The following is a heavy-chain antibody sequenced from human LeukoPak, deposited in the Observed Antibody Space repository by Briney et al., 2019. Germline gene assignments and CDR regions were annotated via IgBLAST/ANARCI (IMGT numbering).Heavy chain of an antibody. V-gene: IGHV4-4*02. CDR1: LDSTTSNF. CDR2: INRSGSP. J-gene: IGHJ4*02. CDR3: AREILGGFNPGAY. Sequence: PSETLSLTCTVSLDSTTSNFWSWVRQPPGKGLEWIGEINRSGSPNYNPSLQSRVTISIDRSRNQIALELSSVTAADTAVYYCAREILGGFNPGAYWGQGTLVTVSS. D-gene: IGHD1-14*01.